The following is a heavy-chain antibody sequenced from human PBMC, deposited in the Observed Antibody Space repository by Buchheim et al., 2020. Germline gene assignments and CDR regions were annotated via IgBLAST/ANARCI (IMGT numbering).Heavy chain of an antibody. CDR1: GFTFSSYA. D-gene: IGHD6-13*01. Sequence: QVQLVESGGGVVQPGRSLRLSCAASGFTFSSYAMHWVRQAPGKGLEWVAVISYDGSNKYYADSVKGRFTISRDNSKNTLYLQMNSLRAEDTAVYYCARDRGIAAAGTAYYYYGMDVWGQGT. CDR2: ISYDGSNK. J-gene: IGHJ6*02. CDR3: ARDRGIAAAGTAYYYYGMDV. V-gene: IGHV3-30-3*01.